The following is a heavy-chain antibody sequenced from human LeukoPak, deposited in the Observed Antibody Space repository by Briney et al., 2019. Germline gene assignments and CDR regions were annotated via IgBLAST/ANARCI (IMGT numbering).Heavy chain of an antibody. D-gene: IGHD6-13*01. CDR3: AKAYSSSWQYYFDY. J-gene: IGHJ4*02. CDR1: GFTFSSYA. V-gene: IGHV3-23*01. CDR2: ISGNSGTT. Sequence: GGSQRLSCAASGFTFSSYAMNWVRQAPGKGLECVSGISGNSGTTYYADSVKGRFTISRDNSKNTLYLQMNSLRVEDTAVYYCAKAYSSSWQYYFDYWGQGTLVTVSS.